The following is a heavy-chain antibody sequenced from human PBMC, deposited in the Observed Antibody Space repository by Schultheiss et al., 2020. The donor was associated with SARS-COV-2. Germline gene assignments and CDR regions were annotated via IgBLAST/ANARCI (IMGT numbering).Heavy chain of an antibody. V-gene: IGHV3-11*01. CDR3: AREGGYDFKEFDY. Sequence: GGSLRLSCAASGFTFTDYFMSWIRQAPGKGLEWISYISPTTGTIYYADSVKGRFTISRDNAKNSLYLQMNSLRVDDTAVYYCAREGGYDFKEFDYWGQGTLVTVSS. D-gene: IGHD5-12*01. CDR1: GFTFTDYF. CDR2: ISPTTGTI. J-gene: IGHJ4*02.